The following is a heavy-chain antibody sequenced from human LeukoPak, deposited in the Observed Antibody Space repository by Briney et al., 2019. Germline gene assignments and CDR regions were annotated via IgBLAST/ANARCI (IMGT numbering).Heavy chain of an antibody. CDR2: ISNNGGYT. CDR1: GFTFSSSA. V-gene: IGHV3-23*01. J-gene: IGHJ4*02. D-gene: IGHD1-26*01. Sequence: GGSLRLSCAASGFTFSSSAMSWVRQAPGKGLEWVSAISNNGGYTYYADSVQGRFTISRDNSKSTLCLQMNSLRAEDTAVYYCVRGGSGSYSPFDYWGQGTLVTVSS. CDR3: VRGGSGSYSPFDY.